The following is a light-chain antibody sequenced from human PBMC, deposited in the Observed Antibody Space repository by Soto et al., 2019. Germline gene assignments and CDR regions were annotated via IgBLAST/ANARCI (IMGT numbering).Light chain of an antibody. CDR3: ATWDSNLRAVV. V-gene: IGLV1-51*01. CDR1: ISNIGVNY. Sequence: QSVLTQPPSASAAPGLKVNISCSGSISNIGVNYVSWYQQVPGTAPKLLIYEHNKRPSGIPDRFSGSTSGTSATLGITGLQTGDEGDYYCATWDSNLRAVVFGGGTKLTVL. CDR2: EHN. J-gene: IGLJ2*01.